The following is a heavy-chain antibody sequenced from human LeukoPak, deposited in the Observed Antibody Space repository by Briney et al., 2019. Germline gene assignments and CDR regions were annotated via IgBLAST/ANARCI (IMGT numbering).Heavy chain of an antibody. D-gene: IGHD6-13*01. J-gene: IGHJ4*02. V-gene: IGHV5-51*01. Sequence: GESLKISCKGSGYSFTRYWIGWVRQMPGKGLEWMGIIYPGDSDTRYSPSFQGQVTISADKSITTAYLQWSSLKASDTAMYYCARRPHYSNSNYYFDYWGQGTLVTVSS. CDR2: IYPGDSDT. CDR1: GYSFTRYW. CDR3: ARRPHYSNSNYYFDY.